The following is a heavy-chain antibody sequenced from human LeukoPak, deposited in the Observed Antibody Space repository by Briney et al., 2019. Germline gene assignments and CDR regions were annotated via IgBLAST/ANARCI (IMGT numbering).Heavy chain of an antibody. CDR1: GFTFSSYG. J-gene: IGHJ4*02. D-gene: IGHD6-13*01. Sequence: GGSLRLSCAASGFTFSSYGMHWVRQAPGKGLEWVAVIWYDGSNKYYADSVKGRFTISRDNSKNTLYLQRNSLRAEDTAVYYCAKDFLAGSWYYFDYWGQGTLVTVSS. CDR3: AKDFLAGSWYYFDY. CDR2: IWYDGSNK. V-gene: IGHV3-33*06.